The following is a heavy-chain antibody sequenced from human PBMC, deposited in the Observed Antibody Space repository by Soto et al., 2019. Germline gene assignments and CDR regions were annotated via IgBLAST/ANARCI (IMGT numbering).Heavy chain of an antibody. CDR1: GFTFSSYA. Sequence: VQLVESGGGVVQPGRSLRLSCAASGFTFSSYAMHWVRQAPGKGLEWVAVISYDGSNKYYADSVKGRFTISRDNSKNTLYLQMNSLREEDTAVYYCAKVPLPGYCSGGSCYSFDYWGQGTLVTVSS. CDR2: ISYDGSNK. D-gene: IGHD2-15*01. V-gene: IGHV3-30*04. CDR3: AKVPLPGYCSGGSCYSFDY. J-gene: IGHJ4*02.